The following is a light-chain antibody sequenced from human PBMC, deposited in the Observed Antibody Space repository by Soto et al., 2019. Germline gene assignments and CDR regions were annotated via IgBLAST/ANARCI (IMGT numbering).Light chain of an antibody. Sequence: EMVGTRYPPIVPWPRGERATXSCRASQSVSSYLDWYQQKRGQCPRVVIYDAWSMATCIPAIFSGNGSGPDFNLTMGSIGSEAFEVYYFQRRSNSDPISFGQ. CDR3: QRRSNSDPIS. V-gene: IGKV3-11*01. CDR1: QSVSSY. J-gene: IGKJ1*01. CDR2: DAW.